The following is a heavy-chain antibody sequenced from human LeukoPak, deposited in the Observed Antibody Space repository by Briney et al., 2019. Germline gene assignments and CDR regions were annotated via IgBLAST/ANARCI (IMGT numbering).Heavy chain of an antibody. CDR1: GFTFSNYW. V-gene: IGHV3-74*03. D-gene: IGHD3-10*01. J-gene: IGHJ6*02. CDR3: ARDYGRSRDYGMDV. Sequence: QPGGSLRLSCAASGFTFSNYWMHWVRQAPGKGLVWVSRINSDGSSTTYADSVKGRFTISRDNAKNTLYLRMNSLRAEDTAVYYCARDYGRSRDYGMDVWGQGTTVTVSS. CDR2: INSDGSST.